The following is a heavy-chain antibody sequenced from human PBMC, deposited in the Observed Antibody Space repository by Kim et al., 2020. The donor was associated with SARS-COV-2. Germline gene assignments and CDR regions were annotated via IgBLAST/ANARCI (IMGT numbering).Heavy chain of an antibody. CDR3: ARSAASSALDC. CDR1: GYSLTSYS. Sequence: ASVKVSCKASGYSLTSYSMHWERQAPGQGLEWMAVINPSGGTTTYAQKFQGRVTMTRDTSTSTVYMELSSLRSEDTAVYYCARSAASSALDCWGQGTLVTVSS. V-gene: IGHV1-46*01. D-gene: IGHD3-22*01. CDR2: INPSGGTT. J-gene: IGHJ4*02.